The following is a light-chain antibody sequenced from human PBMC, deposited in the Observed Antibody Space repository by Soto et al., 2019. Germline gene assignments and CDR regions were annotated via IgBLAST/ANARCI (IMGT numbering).Light chain of an antibody. J-gene: IGLJ2*01. CDR3: QSYDSSLSVV. Sequence: QLVLTQPPSVSGAPGQRVTISCTGSSSNIGAGYDVHWYSQLPGRAPKLLIYANTNRPSGVPDRFSGSKSGTSASLAITGLQAEDEADYYCQSYDSSLSVVFGGGTKLTVL. CDR2: ANT. CDR1: SSNIGAGYD. V-gene: IGLV1-40*01.